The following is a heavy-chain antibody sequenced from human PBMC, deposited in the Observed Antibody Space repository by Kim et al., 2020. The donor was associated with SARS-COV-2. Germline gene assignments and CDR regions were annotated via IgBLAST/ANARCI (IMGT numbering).Heavy chain of an antibody. V-gene: IGHV3-23*01. CDR2: RSGCYT. D-gene: IGHD3-10*01. CDR3: AKGGSI. J-gene: IGHJ3*02. Sequence: RSGCYTYYADTVKGRFTISRDNSKNTLYLQMNSLRAEDTAVYYCAKGGSIWGQGTMVTVSS.